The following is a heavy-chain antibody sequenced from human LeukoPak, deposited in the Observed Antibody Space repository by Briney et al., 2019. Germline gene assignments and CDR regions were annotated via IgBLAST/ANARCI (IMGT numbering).Heavy chain of an antibody. CDR3: AKLGSIVVVPAARGGDY. Sequence: PGGSLRLSCAASGFTFSTSAMHWVRQAPGKGLEWVAFIRYDGSNKYYADSVKGRFTISRDNSKNTLYLQMNSLRAEDTAVYYCAKLGSIVVVPAARGGDYWGQGTLVTVSS. D-gene: IGHD2-2*01. CDR1: GFTFSTSA. CDR2: IRYDGSNK. J-gene: IGHJ4*02. V-gene: IGHV3-30*02.